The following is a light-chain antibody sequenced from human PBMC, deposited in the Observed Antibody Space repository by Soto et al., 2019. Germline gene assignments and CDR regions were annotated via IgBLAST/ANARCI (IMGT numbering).Light chain of an antibody. CDR3: QSYDTRLSGSRV. Sequence: QSVLTQPPSVSGAPGQRVIISCTGDNTNIGAGYDVHWYQQLPGTAPKLLIYANNNRPSGVPDRFSGSKSGTSASLAITGLQAEDEADYYCQSYDTRLSGSRVFGGGTQLTVL. V-gene: IGLV1-40*01. CDR2: ANN. CDR1: NTNIGAGYD. J-gene: IGLJ3*02.